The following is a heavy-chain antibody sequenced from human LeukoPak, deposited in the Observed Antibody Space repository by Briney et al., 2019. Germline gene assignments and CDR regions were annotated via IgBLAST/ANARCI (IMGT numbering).Heavy chain of an antibody. V-gene: IGHV4-4*07. CDR3: ARDSSNTMIVRAGWFDP. J-gene: IGHJ5*02. CDR2: IYTSGST. Sequence: SETLSLTCTVSGGSIRSFFWGWIRQPAREGRGWGWGIYTSGSTNYNPSLKSRVTMSVDTSKNQFSLKLSSVTAADTAVYYCARDSSNTMIVRAGWFDPWGQGTLVTVSS. CDR1: GGSIRSFF. D-gene: IGHD3-22*01.